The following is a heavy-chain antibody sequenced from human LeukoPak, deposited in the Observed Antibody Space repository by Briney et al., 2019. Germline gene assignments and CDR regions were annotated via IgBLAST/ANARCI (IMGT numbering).Heavy chain of an antibody. Sequence: ASVKVSCKASGYTFTGYCMHWVRQAPGQGLEWMGWINPNSGGTNYAQKFQGRVTMTRDTSISTAYMELSRLRSDDTAVYYCARAGMITFGGVPTNYYGMDVWGQGTTVTVSS. CDR2: INPNSGGT. J-gene: IGHJ6*02. CDR3: ARAGMITFGGVPTNYYGMDV. D-gene: IGHD3-16*01. CDR1: GYTFTGYC. V-gene: IGHV1-2*02.